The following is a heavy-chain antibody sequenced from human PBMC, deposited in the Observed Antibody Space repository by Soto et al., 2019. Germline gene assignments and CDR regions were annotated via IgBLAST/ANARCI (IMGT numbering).Heavy chain of an antibody. CDR2: FTSGGST. CDR1: GFIFSNYA. Sequence: EVQLLESGGDLVQPGGSLRLSCAASGFIFSNYAMTWVRQAPGKGPEWVSTFTSGGSTYYRDTVKGRFTISRDNSNNTRYLQMNSLRAEDTAVYYCARTDKYNSQSSGWANRFDYWGQGTLVTVSS. V-gene: IGHV3-23*01. D-gene: IGHD6-19*01. J-gene: IGHJ4*02. CDR3: ARTDKYNSQSSGWANRFDY.